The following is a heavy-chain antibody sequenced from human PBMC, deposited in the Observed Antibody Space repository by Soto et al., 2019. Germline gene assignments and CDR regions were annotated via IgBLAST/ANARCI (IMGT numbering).Heavy chain of an antibody. D-gene: IGHD5-12*01. V-gene: IGHV3-30-3*01. Sequence: QVQLVESGGGVVQPGRSLRLSCAASGFTFSSYAMHWVRQAPGKGLEWVAVISYDGSNKYYADSVKGRFTISRDNSKNTLYLQMNSLRAEDTAVYYCARARGMATITWFDPWGQGTLVTVSS. CDR2: ISYDGSNK. CDR3: ARARGMATITWFDP. J-gene: IGHJ5*02. CDR1: GFTFSSYA.